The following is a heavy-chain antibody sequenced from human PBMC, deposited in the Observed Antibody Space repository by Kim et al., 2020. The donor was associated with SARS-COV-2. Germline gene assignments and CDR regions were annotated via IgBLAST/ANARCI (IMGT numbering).Heavy chain of an antibody. D-gene: IGHD6-19*01. CDR1: GFTVSSNY. V-gene: IGHV3-66*02. CDR2: IYSGGST. CDR3: ASSGLGIAVAEIDY. Sequence: GGSLRLSCAASGFTVSSNYMSWVRQAPGKGLEWVSVIYSGGSTYYADSVKGRFTISRDNSKNTLYLQMNSLRAEDTAVYYCASSGLGIAVAEIDYWGQGTLVTVSS. J-gene: IGHJ4*02.